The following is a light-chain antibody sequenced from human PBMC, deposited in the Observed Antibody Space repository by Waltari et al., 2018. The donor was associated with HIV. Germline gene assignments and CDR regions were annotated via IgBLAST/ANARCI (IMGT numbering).Light chain of an antibody. J-gene: IGLJ3*02. V-gene: IGLV1-51*01. CDR3: GTWDSGKNVWV. CDR1: SANIGNHS. Sequence: QSVLTPPHSVSVAPGRTVSIACSGSSANIGNHSVSWYQQVTGAAPKLVLYDNNERPSGIRDRFSGSKSGTSATLDITGLQPGDEADYYCGTWDSGKNVWVFGGGTKLTVL. CDR2: DNN.